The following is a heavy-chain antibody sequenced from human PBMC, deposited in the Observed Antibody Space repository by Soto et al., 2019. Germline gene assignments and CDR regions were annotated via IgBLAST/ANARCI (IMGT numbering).Heavy chain of an antibody. CDR2: IIPIFGTA. CDR1: GGTFSSYA. D-gene: IGHD3-10*01. V-gene: IGHV1-69*12. J-gene: IGHJ6*02. CDR3: ALHYGSGSNYYYYGMDV. Sequence: QVQLVQSGAEVKKPGSSVKVSCKASGGTFSSYAISWVRQAPGQGLEWMGGIIPIFGTADYAQKFQGRVTITADESKSTAYMELSSLRSEDTAVYYCALHYGSGSNYYYYGMDVWGQGTTVTVSS.